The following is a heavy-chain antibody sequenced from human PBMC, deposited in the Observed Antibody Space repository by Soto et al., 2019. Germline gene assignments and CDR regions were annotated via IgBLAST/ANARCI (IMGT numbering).Heavy chain of an antibody. CDR2: VSGSGGST. Sequence: GGSLRLSCAASGFTFSSYAMSWVRQAPGKGLEWVSAVSGSGGSTYYADPVKGRFTISRDNSKNPLYLQMNRLRAEDTAVYYCAKGVTAAPNYMDVWGKGTTVTVSS. J-gene: IGHJ6*03. CDR1: GFTFSSYA. D-gene: IGHD2-21*02. V-gene: IGHV3-23*01. CDR3: AKGVTAAPNYMDV.